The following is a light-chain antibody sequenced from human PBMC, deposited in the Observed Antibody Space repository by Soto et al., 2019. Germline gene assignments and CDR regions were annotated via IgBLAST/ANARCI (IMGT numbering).Light chain of an antibody. CDR3: HQRQSWPRT. J-gene: IGKJ1*01. CDR2: QTS. CDR1: QSVSSSY. V-gene: IGKV3D-20*02. Sequence: EILFTQSPGTLSLSPGERATLSCRASQSVSSSYLAWYQQKPGQAPRLLIYQTSIRAAGIPARFSASGSGTDFTLTISDVQPEDFALYYCHQRQSWPRTFGQGTKVDI.